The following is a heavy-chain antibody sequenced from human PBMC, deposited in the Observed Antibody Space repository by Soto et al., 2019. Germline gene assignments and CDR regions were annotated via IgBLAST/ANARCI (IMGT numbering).Heavy chain of an antibody. CDR2: ISAYNGNT. V-gene: IGHV1-18*01. CDR3: ARNARELLLPQN. Sequence: QVQLVQSGAEVKKPGASVKVSCKASGYTFTSYGISWVRQAPGQGLEWMGWISAYNGNTNNAQKLQGRVTMTPDTTTRTAYMALRSLRSDDTAVYYCARNARELLLPQNWGQGTPVTVSS. CDR1: GYTFTSYG. D-gene: IGHD1-26*01. J-gene: IGHJ4*02.